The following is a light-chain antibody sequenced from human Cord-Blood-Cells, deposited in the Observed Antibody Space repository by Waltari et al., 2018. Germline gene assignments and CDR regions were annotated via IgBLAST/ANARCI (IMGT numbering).Light chain of an antibody. CDR1: ALPKQY. CDR2: KDS. J-gene: IGLJ2*01. CDR3: QSADSSGTYVV. V-gene: IGLV3-25*03. Sequence: SYELTQPPSVSVSPGQTARITCSGDALPKQYAYWYQQKPGQAPVLVIYKDSERPSGIPDRFSGSSSGTTVTLTISGGQAEDEADYYCQSADSSGTYVVFGGGTKLTVL.